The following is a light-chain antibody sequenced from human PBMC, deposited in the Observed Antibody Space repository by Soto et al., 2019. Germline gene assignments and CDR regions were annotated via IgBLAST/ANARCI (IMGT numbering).Light chain of an antibody. V-gene: IGKV1-9*01. CDR3: QQNSRYSHA. CDR1: QALSNY. Sequence: DIQSTQSPSCLSVSVGDIVTVTCRASQALSNYLAWYQQKPGKAPDLLIYTASTLQSGVPSRFSGSGSETEFSLTIRALQPDDFATYYCQQNSRYSHAFGGGTKVDIK. CDR2: TAS. J-gene: IGKJ4*02.